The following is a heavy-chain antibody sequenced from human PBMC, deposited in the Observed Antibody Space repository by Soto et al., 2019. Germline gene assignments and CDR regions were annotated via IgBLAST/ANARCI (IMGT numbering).Heavy chain of an antibody. CDR1: GFTFSNYA. Sequence: EVQLLESGGGLVQPGGSLRLSCAASGFTFSNYAMSWVCQAPGKGLEWVSGLSDGGGSTFYADSVKGRFTISRDNAKNTLYLQMSSLRAEDTAVYYCAIEGTTSPYNWFGPWGQGTLVTVSS. V-gene: IGHV3-23*01. CDR2: LSDGGGST. CDR3: AIEGTTSPYNWFGP. J-gene: IGHJ5*02. D-gene: IGHD2-2*01.